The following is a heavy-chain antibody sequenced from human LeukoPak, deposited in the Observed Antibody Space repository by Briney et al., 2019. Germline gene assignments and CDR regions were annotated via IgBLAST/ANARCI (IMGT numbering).Heavy chain of an antibody. CDR2: ISYDGTKK. CDR3: ARGRSRGVRFDY. CDR1: GFTVSSNY. D-gene: IGHD3-10*01. Sequence: GGSLRLSCAASGFTVSSNYMSWVRQAPGKGLEWVAVISYDGTKKYYADSVKGRFTISRDNSNNTLYLQMNSLRAEDTAVYYCARGRSRGVRFDYWGQGTLVTVSS. V-gene: IGHV3-30*03. J-gene: IGHJ4*02.